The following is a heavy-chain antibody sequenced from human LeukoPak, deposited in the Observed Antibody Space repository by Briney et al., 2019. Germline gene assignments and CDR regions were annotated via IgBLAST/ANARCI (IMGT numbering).Heavy chain of an antibody. V-gene: IGHV3-23*01. J-gene: IGHJ4*02. CDR3: AGSSSWYYFKY. Sequence: GGSLRLSCATSGFTFNNNAMSWVRQAPGKGLEWVSAINGGGDATEYADSVKGRFTISRDNSKNTLYLQMNSLRAEDTAVYYCAGSSSWYYFKYWGQGTLVTVSS. D-gene: IGHD6-13*01. CDR2: INGGGDAT. CDR1: GFTFNNNA.